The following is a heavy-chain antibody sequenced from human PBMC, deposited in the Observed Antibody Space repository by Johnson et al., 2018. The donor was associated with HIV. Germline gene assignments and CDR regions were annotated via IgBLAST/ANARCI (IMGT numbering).Heavy chain of an antibody. CDR1: GISFSSYW. Sequence: VQLVESGGGLVQPGGSLRLSCVASGISFSSYWMHWVRQAPGKGLVWVANIKQDGGNKYYADSVKGRFTISRDNSKNTLYLQMNSLRAEDTAVYYCARDGGNDYGDYVGGGALDIWGQGTMVTVSS. CDR2: IKQDGGNK. J-gene: IGHJ3*02. D-gene: IGHD4-17*01. CDR3: ARDGGNDYGDYVGGGALDI. V-gene: IGHV3-7*01.